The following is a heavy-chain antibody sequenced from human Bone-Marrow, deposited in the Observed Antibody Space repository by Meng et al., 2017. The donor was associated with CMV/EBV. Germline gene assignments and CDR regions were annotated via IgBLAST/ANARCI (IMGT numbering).Heavy chain of an antibody. CDR1: GGSISSSSYY. D-gene: IGHD3-3*01. CDR3: ASRRALLFGVIRKGAFDI. CDR2: INHSGST. V-gene: IGHV4-39*07. J-gene: IGHJ3*02. Sequence: SETLSLTCTVSGGSISSSSYYWSWIRQPPGKGLEWIGEINHSGSTNYNPSLKSRVTISVDTSKNQFSLKLSSVTAADTAVYYCASRRALLFGVIRKGAFDIWGQGTMVTVSS.